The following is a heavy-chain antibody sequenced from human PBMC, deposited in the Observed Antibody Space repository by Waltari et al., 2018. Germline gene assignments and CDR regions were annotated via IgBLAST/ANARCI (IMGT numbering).Heavy chain of an antibody. CDR1: GFTVSSDH. CDR3: ARVLDSWSGFGHVDWFFDV. Sequence: EVQLVETGGGLIQPGGSLRLSCAASGFTVSSDHMSWVRQAPGKGLGCVSVFYISGRTWYADSVKGRFTISRDNSKNTLNLQMNSLRADDTAVYYCARVLDSWSGFGHVDWFFDVWGRGTLVTVSS. CDR2: FYISGRT. D-gene: IGHD3-3*01. J-gene: IGHJ2*01. V-gene: IGHV3-53*02.